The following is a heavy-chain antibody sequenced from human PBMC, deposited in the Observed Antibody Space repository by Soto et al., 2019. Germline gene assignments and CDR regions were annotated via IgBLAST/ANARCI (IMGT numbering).Heavy chain of an antibody. J-gene: IGHJ6*02. CDR2: INPSGGST. CDR1: GYTXTSYY. Sequence: ASVKVSCKASGYTXTSYYMHLVRQAPGQGLEWMGIINPSGGSTSYAQKFQGRVTMTRDTSTSTVYMELSSLRSEDTAVYYCASGYYYYGMDVWGQGTTVTVSS. V-gene: IGHV1-46*01. CDR3: ASGYYYYGMDV.